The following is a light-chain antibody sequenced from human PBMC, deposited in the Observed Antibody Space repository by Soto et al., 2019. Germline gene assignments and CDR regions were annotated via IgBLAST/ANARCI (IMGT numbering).Light chain of an antibody. CDR3: AAWDESLSGWRI. V-gene: IGLV1-47*01. CDR1: SSNIGRND. Sequence: QSALTQPPSVSGTPGQRVTISCSGGSSNIGRNDVYWYQQVPGKAPKLLIYRSTYRSSGAPDRFSGSRSGTSASLAISGLRSEDEADYYCAAWDESLSGWRIFGTGTKVTVL. CDR2: RST. J-gene: IGLJ1*01.